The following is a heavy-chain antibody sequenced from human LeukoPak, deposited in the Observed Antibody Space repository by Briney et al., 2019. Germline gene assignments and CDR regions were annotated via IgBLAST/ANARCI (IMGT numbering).Heavy chain of an antibody. V-gene: IGHV4-59*11. J-gene: IGHJ3*02. CDR2: IPSIGST. Sequence: SETLSLTCSVSDDSFSTHYWTWIRQPPGKGLERIGYIPSIGSTNYNPSLKSRVTISVDTSKKQFSLRMTSVTAADTAVYYCARDPTTVTKGFDIWGQGTMVTVSS. D-gene: IGHD4-17*01. CDR3: ARDPTTVTKGFDI. CDR1: DDSFSTHY.